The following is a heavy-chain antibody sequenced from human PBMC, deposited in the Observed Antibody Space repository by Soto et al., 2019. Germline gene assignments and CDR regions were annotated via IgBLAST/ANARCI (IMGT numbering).Heavy chain of an antibody. CDR2: IYPGDSDT. CDR3: ARRFLYDEILTGSSVFAFDI. Sequence: PGESLKISCKGSGYSFTSYWIGWVRQMPGKGLEWMGIIYPGDSDTRYSPSFQGQVTISADKSISTAYLQWSSLKASDTAMYYCARRFLYDEILTGSSVFAFDIWGKGTMVTVSS. J-gene: IGHJ3*02. D-gene: IGHD3-9*01. CDR1: GYSFTSYW. V-gene: IGHV5-51*01.